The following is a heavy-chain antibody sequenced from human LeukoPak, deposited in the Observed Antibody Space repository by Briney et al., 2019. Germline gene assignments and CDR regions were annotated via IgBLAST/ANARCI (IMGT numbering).Heavy chain of an antibody. Sequence: GGSLRLSCAASGFTFGSYGMSWVRQAPGKGLEWVSFITPNADRTSYADSVEGRFTISRDNPRNTLYMQMNSLRAEDTAVYYCAKDLVVELGTCCLDYWGQGTLVTVSS. CDR2: ITPNADRT. D-gene: IGHD1-7*01. V-gene: IGHV3-23*01. CDR3: AKDLVVELGTCCLDY. CDR1: GFTFGSYG. J-gene: IGHJ4*02.